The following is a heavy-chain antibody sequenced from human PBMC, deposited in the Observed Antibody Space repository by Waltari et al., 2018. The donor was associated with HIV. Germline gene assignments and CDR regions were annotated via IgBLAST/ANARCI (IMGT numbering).Heavy chain of an antibody. Sequence: QVTLKESGPVLVKPTETLTLTCTVSGFSPSNDRMGVSWIRQPPGKALEWLAHIFSSDEKSYSTSLKSRLTISKDTSKSQVVLTMTNMDRVDTATYYCARIRDGIRVYGSGYYFDYWGQGTLVTVSS. CDR2: IFSSDEK. CDR1: GFSPSNDRMG. D-gene: IGHD3-10*01. CDR3: ARIRDGIRVYGSGYYFDY. V-gene: IGHV2-26*01. J-gene: IGHJ4*02.